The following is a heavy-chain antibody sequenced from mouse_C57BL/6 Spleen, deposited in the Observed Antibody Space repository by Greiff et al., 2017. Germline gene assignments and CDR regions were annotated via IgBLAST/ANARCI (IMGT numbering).Heavy chain of an antibody. CDR1: GFTFSSYA. CDR2: ISDGGSYT. V-gene: IGHV5-4*01. Sequence: EVKLVESGGGLVKPGGSLKLSCAASGFTFSSYAMSWVRQTPEKRLEWVATISDGGSYTYYPDNVKGRFTISRDNAKNNLYLQMSHLKSEDTAMYYCARDEPAMDYWGQGTSVTVAS. CDR3: ARDEPAMDY. J-gene: IGHJ4*01.